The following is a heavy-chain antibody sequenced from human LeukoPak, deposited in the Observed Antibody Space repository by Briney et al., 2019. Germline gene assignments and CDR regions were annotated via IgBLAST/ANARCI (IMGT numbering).Heavy chain of an antibody. J-gene: IGHJ6*02. V-gene: IGHV5-51*01. D-gene: IGHD6-13*01. CDR2: IYPGDSDT. CDR3: ARGKQQQLVRYNYGMDV. CDR1: GYSFTSYW. Sequence: GESLKISCQGSGYSFTSYWIGWVRQMPGKGLEWMGIIYPGDSDTRYSPSFQGQVTISADKSISTAYLQWSSLKASDTAMYYCARGKQQQLVRYNYGMDVWGQGTTVTVSS.